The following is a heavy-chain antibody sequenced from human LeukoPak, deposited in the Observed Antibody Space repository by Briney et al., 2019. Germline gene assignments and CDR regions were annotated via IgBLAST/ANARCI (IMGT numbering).Heavy chain of an antibody. V-gene: IGHV4-39*01. D-gene: IGHD3-3*01. CDR3: ARVCRTIFGGWSSRAWKDNWFDP. J-gene: IGHJ5*02. CDR1: GGSISSSSYY. CDR2: IYYSGST. Sequence: SETLSLTCTVSGGSISSSSYYWGWIRQPPGKGLEWIGSIYYSGSTYYNPSLKSRVTISVDTSKNQFSLKLSSVTAADTAVYYCARVCRTIFGGWSSRAWKDNWFDPWGQGTLVTVSS.